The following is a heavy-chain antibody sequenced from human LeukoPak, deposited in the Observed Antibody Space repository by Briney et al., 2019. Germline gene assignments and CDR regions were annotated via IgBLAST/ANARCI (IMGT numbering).Heavy chain of an antibody. Sequence: PSDTLSLTCTVSGGPIITTNYFWAWLRQPPGKGQEWIGTVFYSGSAYYNPSLKSRVTISVDPSKNQCPLSLSSVTAADTAVYYCARRRFYYLTWGQGTLVTGSS. CDR1: GGPIITTNYF. D-gene: IGHD3-10*01. J-gene: IGHJ4*02. CDR3: ARRRFYYLT. V-gene: IGHV4-39*06. CDR2: VFYSGSA.